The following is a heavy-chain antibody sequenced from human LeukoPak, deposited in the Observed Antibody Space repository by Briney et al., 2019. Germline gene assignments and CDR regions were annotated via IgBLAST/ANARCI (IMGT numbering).Heavy chain of an antibody. CDR3: ARVAQYSSGWYGDYYYYYYMDV. CDR2: IIPIFGTA. V-gene: IGHV1-69*01. Sequence: GASVKVSCKASGGTFSSYAISWVRQAPGQGLEWMGGIIPIFGTANYAQEFQGRVTITADESTSTAYMELSSLRSEDTAVYYCARVAQYSSGWYGDYYYYYYMDVWGKGTTVTVSS. CDR1: GGTFSSYA. D-gene: IGHD6-19*01. J-gene: IGHJ6*03.